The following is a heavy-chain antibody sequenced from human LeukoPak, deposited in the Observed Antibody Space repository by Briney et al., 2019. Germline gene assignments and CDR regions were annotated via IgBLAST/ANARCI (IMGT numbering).Heavy chain of an antibody. CDR3: AKGYCNGTSCYDDRGAFDY. Sequence: SETLSLTCAVYGGSFSDNYWSWIRQSPGKGLEWIGEINHSGSTNYNPSLKSRVTILIDTSKNQISLKLSSVTAADTAVYNCAKGYCNGTSCYDDRGAFDYWGQGTLSPSPQ. J-gene: IGHJ4*02. CDR1: GGSFSDNY. V-gene: IGHV4-34*01. CDR2: INHSGST. D-gene: IGHD2-2*01.